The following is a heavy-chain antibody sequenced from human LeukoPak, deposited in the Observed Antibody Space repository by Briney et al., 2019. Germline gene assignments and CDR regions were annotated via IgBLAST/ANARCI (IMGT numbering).Heavy chain of an antibody. J-gene: IGHJ4*02. CDR1: GFIFDDYA. V-gene: IGHV3-9*01. D-gene: IGHD3-10*01. CDR2: ISWNSGSI. Sequence: PGRSLRLSCAASGFIFDDYAMHWVRQAPGKGLEWVSRISWNSGSIGYADSVMGRFTISRDNAKNSLYLQMNSLRGEDTALYYCAKDRLPMGVLFDFWGQGTLVTVSS. CDR3: AKDRLPMGVLFDF.